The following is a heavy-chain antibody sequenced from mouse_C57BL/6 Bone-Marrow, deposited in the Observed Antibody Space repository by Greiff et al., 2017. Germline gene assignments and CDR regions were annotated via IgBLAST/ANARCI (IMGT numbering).Heavy chain of an antibody. J-gene: IGHJ1*03. V-gene: IGHV1-52*01. CDR3: ARMTAHWYFDV. Sequence: QVQLQQPGAELVRPGSSVKLSCKASGYTFTSYWMHWVKQRPIQGLEWIGNIDPSDSDTHYNQKFKDKATLTVDKSSSTAYMQLSSLTSEDSAVYYCARMTAHWYFDVWGTGTTVTVSS. CDR2: IDPSDSDT. CDR1: GYTFTSYW. D-gene: IGHD2-13*01.